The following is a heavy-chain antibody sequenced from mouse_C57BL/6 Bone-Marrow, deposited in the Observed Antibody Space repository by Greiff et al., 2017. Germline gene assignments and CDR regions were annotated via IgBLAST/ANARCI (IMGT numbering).Heavy chain of an antibody. D-gene: IGHD1-1*01. V-gene: IGHV1-74*01. Sequence: VKLQQPGAELVKPGASVKVSCKASGYTFTSYWMHWVKQRPGQGLEWIGRIHPSGSDTNYNQKFKGKATLTVDKSSRTAYMQLSRLTSEASAVSYGAIGATIVADYLDYWGQGTTLTVSS. CDR3: AIGATIVADYLDY. CDR2: IHPSGSDT. J-gene: IGHJ2*01. CDR1: GYTFTSYW.